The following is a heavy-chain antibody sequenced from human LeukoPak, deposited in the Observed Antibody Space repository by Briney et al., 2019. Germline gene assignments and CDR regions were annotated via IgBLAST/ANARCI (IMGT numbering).Heavy chain of an antibody. J-gene: IGHJ4*02. D-gene: IGHD2-2*01. CDR2: IKQHGSET. CDR1: GFTFSRFW. Sequence: GGSLRPSCAASGFTFSRFWMSWVRQAPGKGLEWVASIKQHGSETYYVDSVKGRFTISRDNAKNSLYLQMNSLRAEDTAVYYCARGEDIVVVPAAMLDYWGQGTLVTVSS. V-gene: IGHV3-7*04. CDR3: ARGEDIVVVPAAMLDY.